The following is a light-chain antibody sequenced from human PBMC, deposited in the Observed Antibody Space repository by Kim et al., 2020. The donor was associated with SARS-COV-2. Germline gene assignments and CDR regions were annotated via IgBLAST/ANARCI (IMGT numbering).Light chain of an antibody. CDR2: EVS. CDR1: SSDVGGYNY. CDR3: SSYAGSNSKVV. Sequence: QSALTQPASASGSPGQSVTISCTGTSSDVGGYNYVSWYQHHPGKAPKLMIYEVSKRPSGVPDRFSGSKSGNTASLTVSGLQAEDEADYYCSSYAGSNSKVVFGRGTKLTVL. J-gene: IGLJ2*01. V-gene: IGLV2-8*01.